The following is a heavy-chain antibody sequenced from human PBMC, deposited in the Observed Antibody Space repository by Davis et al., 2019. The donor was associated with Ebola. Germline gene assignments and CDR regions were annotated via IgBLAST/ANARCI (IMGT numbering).Heavy chain of an antibody. V-gene: IGHV3-30*02. CDR2: IRNDGSNK. CDR1: GFTFSTYG. CDR3: ARSGLSFGVVKYHYGMDV. J-gene: IGHJ6*04. Sequence: GESLKISCAASGFTFSTYGMHWVRQAPGKGLEWVAFIRNDGSNKYYADSVKGRFTISRDNSKNTLYLQMNSLRAEDTAVYYCARSGLSFGVVKYHYGMDVWGKGTTVTVSS. D-gene: IGHD3-3*01.